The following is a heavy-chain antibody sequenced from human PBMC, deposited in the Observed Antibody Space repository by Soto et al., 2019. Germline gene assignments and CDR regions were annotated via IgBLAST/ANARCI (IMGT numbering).Heavy chain of an antibody. V-gene: IGHV3-48*02. J-gene: IGHJ6*02. Sequence: GGSLRLSCAASGFTFSNYGMHWVRPAPGKGLEWVSYISSSSSTIYYVDSVKGRFTISRDNAKSSLYLQMNSLRDEDTAVYYCARDRAGAQYGLDVWGQGTTVTVSS. D-gene: IGHD1-26*01. CDR1: GFTFSNYG. CDR3: ARDRAGAQYGLDV. CDR2: ISSSSSTI.